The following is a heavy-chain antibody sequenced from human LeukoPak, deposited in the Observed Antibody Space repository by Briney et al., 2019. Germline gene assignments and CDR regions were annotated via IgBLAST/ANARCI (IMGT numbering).Heavy chain of an antibody. V-gene: IGHV3-7*01. D-gene: IGHD2-2*01. CDR2: IKQDGSEK. CDR1: GFTFSSYW. CDR3: ARDGGGYCSSTSCLVDYYYYYYMDV. J-gene: IGHJ6*03. Sequence: GGSLRLSCAASGFTFSSYWMSWVRQAPGKGLEWVANIKQDGSEKYYVDSVKGRFTISRDNAKNSLYLQMNSLRAEDTAVHYCARDGGGYCSSTSCLVDYYYYYYMDVWGKGTTVTVSS.